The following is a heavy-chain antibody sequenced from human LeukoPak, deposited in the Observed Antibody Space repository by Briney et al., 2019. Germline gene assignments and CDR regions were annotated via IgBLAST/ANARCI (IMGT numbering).Heavy chain of an antibody. J-gene: IGHJ1*01. CDR3: ARVPEVDYGGNSGYFQH. Sequence: SETLSLTCTVSGGSISSSSYYWGWIRQPPGKGLEWIGSIYHSGSTYYNPSLKSRVTISVDTSKNQFSLKLSSVTAADTAVYYCARVPEVDYGGNSGYFQHWGQGTLVTVSS. CDR1: GGSISSSSYY. V-gene: IGHV4-39*07. D-gene: IGHD4-23*01. CDR2: IYHSGST.